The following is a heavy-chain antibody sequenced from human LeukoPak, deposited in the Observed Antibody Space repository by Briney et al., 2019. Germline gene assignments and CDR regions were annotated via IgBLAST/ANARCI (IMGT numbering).Heavy chain of an antibody. CDR2: MNPNSGNT. CDR1: GYTFTSYD. D-gene: IGHD1-1*01. CDR3: ARGVQLELNYGMDV. J-gene: IGHJ6*02. Sequence: ASVKVSCKASGYTFTSYDINWVRQATGQGLEWMGWMNPNSGNTGYAQKFQGRVTMTRNTSISTAYMELSSLRSDDTAVYYCARGVQLELNYGMDVWGQGTTVTVSS. V-gene: IGHV1-8*01.